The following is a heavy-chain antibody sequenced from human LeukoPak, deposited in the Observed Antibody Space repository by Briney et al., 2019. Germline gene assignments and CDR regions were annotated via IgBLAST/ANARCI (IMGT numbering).Heavy chain of an antibody. Sequence: KSSETLSLTCAVYGGSFSGYYWSWIRQPPGKGLDWIGEINHSGSTNYNPSLKSRVTISVDTSKNQFSLKLSSVTAADTAVYYCARGSGSWWANWFDPWGQGTLVTVSS. J-gene: IGHJ5*02. V-gene: IGHV4-34*01. CDR1: GGSFSGYY. CDR3: ARGSGSWWANWFDP. D-gene: IGHD6-13*01. CDR2: INHSGST.